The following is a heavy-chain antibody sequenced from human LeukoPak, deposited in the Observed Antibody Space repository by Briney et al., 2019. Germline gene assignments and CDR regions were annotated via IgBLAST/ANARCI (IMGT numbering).Heavy chain of an antibody. Sequence: SETLSLTCTVSGGSISSYYWSWIRQPPGKGLEWIGSIYYSGSTYYNPSLKSRVTISVDTSKNQFSLKLSSVTAADTAVYYCARDSGSYEFDPWGQGTLVTVSS. D-gene: IGHD1-26*01. V-gene: IGHV4-39*07. J-gene: IGHJ5*02. CDR3: ARDSGSYEFDP. CDR1: GGSISSYY. CDR2: IYYSGST.